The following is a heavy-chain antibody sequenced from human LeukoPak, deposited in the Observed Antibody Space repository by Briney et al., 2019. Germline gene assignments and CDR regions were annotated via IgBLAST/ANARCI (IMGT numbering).Heavy chain of an antibody. Sequence: SVKVSCKASGGTFSSYAISWVRQAPGQGLEWMGGIIPIFGTANYAQKFQGRVTITADESTSTAYMELSSLRSEDTAVYYCARGRYYYDSSGYGFFDIWAKGQWSPSLQ. CDR3: ARGRYYYDSSGYGFFDI. V-gene: IGHV1-69*13. D-gene: IGHD3-22*01. CDR1: GGTFSSYA. J-gene: IGHJ3*02. CDR2: IIPIFGTA.